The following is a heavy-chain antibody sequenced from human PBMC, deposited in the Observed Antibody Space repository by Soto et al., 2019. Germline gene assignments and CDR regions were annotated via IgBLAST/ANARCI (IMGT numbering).Heavy chain of an antibody. D-gene: IGHD3-16*01. CDR1: GFTFDDYA. V-gene: IGHV3-9*01. CDR3: TKARLWGGDGYNSYYYNAMDV. Sequence: EMQLVESGGGLVQPGMSLRLSCAASGFTFDDYAMYWVRQVPGKGLEWVSGISWNSGRIGYADSVKGRFTISRDNAKNSLYLKRNRLRAEDTALYYCTKARLWGGDGYNSYYYNAMDVWGQGTTVTVSS. J-gene: IGHJ6*02. CDR2: ISWNSGRI.